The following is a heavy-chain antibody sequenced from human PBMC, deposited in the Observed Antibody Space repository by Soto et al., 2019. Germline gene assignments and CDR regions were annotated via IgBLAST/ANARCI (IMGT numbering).Heavy chain of an antibody. Sequence: EVQLLESGGGLVQPGGSLRLSCAASGFTFSSYAMNWVRQAPGKGLEWVSVISGSGDSTYYTDSVKGRFTISRDNSKNTLYLQMKSLRAEDTAVYYCARRGPGTYFDYWGQGTLVTVSS. CDR3: ARRGPGTYFDY. CDR2: ISGSGDST. V-gene: IGHV3-23*01. J-gene: IGHJ4*02. D-gene: IGHD6-13*01. CDR1: GFTFSSYA.